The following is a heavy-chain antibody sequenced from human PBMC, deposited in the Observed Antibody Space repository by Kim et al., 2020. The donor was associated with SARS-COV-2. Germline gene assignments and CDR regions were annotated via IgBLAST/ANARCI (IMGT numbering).Heavy chain of an antibody. CDR1: GFTFSNYA. V-gene: IGHV3-30*04. D-gene: IGHD6-19*01. Sequence: GGSLRLSCAASGFTFSNYAMHWVRQAPGKGLEWVAVIPYDGSNKYYADSVKGRFSISRDNSKNTLYLQMNSLRPEDTAVYYCARERRAVAGTQYFDYWGQGTLVTVSS. CDR3: ARERRAVAGTQYFDY. J-gene: IGHJ4*02. CDR2: IPYDGSNK.